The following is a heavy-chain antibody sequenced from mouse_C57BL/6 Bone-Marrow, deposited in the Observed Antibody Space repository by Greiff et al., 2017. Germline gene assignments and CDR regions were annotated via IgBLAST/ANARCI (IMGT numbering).Heavy chain of an antibody. CDR3: TPCYDCEGY. CDR2: IDPENGDT. V-gene: IGHV14-4*01. CDR1: GFNIKDDY. J-gene: IGHJ2*01. Sequence: VQLQQSGAELVRPGASVKLSCTASGFNIKDDYMHWVKQRPEQGLEWIGWIDPENGDTEYASKVQGKATITADPSSNTAYLQLSSLTSKDTAVYYCTPCYDCEGYWGQGITLTVSS. D-gene: IGHD2-4*01.